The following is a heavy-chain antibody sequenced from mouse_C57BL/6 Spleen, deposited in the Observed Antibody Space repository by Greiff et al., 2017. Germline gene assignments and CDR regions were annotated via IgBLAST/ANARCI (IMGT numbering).Heavy chain of an antibody. D-gene: IGHD1-1*01. CDR1: GYTFTEYT. CDR3: ARHEENYGSSHWYFDV. CDR2: FYPGSGSI. J-gene: IGHJ1*03. V-gene: IGHV1-62-2*01. Sequence: VQLQQSGAELVKPGASVKLSCKASGYTFTEYTIHWVKQRSGQGLEWIGCFYPGSGSIKYNEKFKDKATLTADKSSSTVYMELSRVTSEDSAVYFCARHEENYGSSHWYFDVWGTGTTVTVSS.